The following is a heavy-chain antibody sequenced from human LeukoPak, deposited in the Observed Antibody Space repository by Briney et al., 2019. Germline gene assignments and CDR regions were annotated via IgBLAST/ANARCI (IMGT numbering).Heavy chain of an antibody. CDR3: ARGVHIAAAQYGF. D-gene: IGHD6-13*01. CDR1: GGSISTYY. J-gene: IGHJ4*02. CDR2: IYYSGAT. Sequence: KSSETLSLTCTVSGGSISTYYWNWIRQPPGKGLEWIGYIYYSGATNYNPSLQSRVNISVDTSKNQFSLKLSSVTAADTAVYYCARGVHIAAAQYGFWGQGTLVTVSS. V-gene: IGHV4-59*01.